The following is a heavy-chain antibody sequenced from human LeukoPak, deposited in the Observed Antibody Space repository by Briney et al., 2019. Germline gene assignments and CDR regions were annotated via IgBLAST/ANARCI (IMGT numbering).Heavy chain of an antibody. CDR1: GGSISSYY. CDR2: IYTSGST. V-gene: IGHV4-4*07. D-gene: IGHD4-17*01. J-gene: IGHJ4*02. Sequence: PSETLSLTCTVSGGSISSYYWSWIRQPAGKGLAWIARIYTSGSTNYNPSLKSRVTISVDKSKNQFSLKLSSVTAADTAVYYCAREGDGDYGYYFDYWGQGTLVTVSS. CDR3: AREGDGDYGYYFDY.